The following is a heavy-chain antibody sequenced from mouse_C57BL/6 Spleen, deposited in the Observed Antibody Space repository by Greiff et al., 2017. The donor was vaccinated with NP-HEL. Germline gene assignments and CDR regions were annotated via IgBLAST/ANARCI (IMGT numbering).Heavy chain of an antibody. CDR3: ARDYDYDEAWFAC. CDR1: GFTFSDYG. Sequence: EVQLVESGGGLVKPGGSLKLSCAASGFTFSDYGMHWVRQAPEKGLEWVAYISSGSSTIYYADTVKGRFTISRDNAKNTLFLQMTSLRSEDTAMYYCARDYDYDEAWFACWGQGTLVTVSA. D-gene: IGHD2-4*01. CDR2: ISSGSSTI. V-gene: IGHV5-17*01. J-gene: IGHJ3*01.